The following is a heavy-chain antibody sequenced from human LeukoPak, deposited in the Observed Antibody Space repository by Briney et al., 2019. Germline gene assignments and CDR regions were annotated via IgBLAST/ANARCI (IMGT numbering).Heavy chain of an antibody. J-gene: IGHJ4*02. CDR1: GFTFSSYA. CDR2: ISGSGDTT. V-gene: IGHV3-23*01. Sequence: GGSLRLSCAASGFTFSSYAMSWVRQAPGKGLEWVSAISGSGDTTYYADSVKGRFTISIDNAKNTVYVQMNSLRAEDTAVYYCARIMALATIGDWGQGTLVTVSS. CDR3: ARIMALATIGD. D-gene: IGHD5-24*01.